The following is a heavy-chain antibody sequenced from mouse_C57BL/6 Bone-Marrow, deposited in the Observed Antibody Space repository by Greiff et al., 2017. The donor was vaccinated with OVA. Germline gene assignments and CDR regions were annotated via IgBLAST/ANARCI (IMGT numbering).Heavy chain of an antibody. CDR2: ISSGGSYT. D-gene: IGHD1-1*01. CDR1: GFTFSSYG. Sequence: EVQLVESGGDLVKPGGSLKLSCAASGFTFSSYGMSWVRQTPDKRLEWVATISSGGSYTYYPDSVKGRFTISRDNAKNTLYLQMSSLKSEDTAMCYCARHEGTTVVEGAWFAYWGQGTLVTVSA. J-gene: IGHJ3*01. CDR3: ARHEGTTVVEGAWFAY. V-gene: IGHV5-6*01.